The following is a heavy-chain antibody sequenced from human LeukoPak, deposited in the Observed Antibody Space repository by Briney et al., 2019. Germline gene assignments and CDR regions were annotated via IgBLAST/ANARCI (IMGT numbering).Heavy chain of an antibody. Sequence: SEALSLTCTVSGGSISSYYWSWIWQPPGKGLEWIGYIYTSGSTNYNPSLKSRVTISVDTSKNQFSLKLSSVTAADTAVYYCARHGRDIVATIQRGYYYYYYMDVWGKGTTVTVSS. J-gene: IGHJ6*03. D-gene: IGHD5-12*01. V-gene: IGHV4-4*09. CDR2: IYTSGST. CDR3: ARHGRDIVATIQRGYYYYYYMDV. CDR1: GGSISSYY.